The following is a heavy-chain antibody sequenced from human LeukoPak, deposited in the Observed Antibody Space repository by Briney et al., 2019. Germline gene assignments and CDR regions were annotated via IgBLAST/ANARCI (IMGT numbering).Heavy chain of an antibody. V-gene: IGHV4-39*07. CDR2: IYYSGST. D-gene: IGHD1-26*01. CDR1: GGSISSSSYY. J-gene: IGHJ4*02. CDR3: ARGRDSGSYYIPFDY. Sequence: KSSETLSLTCTVSGGSISSSSYYWGWIRQPPGKGLEWIGSIYYSGSTYYNPSLKSRVTISVDTSKNQFSLKLSSVTAADTAVYYCARGRDSGSYYIPFDYWGQGTLVTVSS.